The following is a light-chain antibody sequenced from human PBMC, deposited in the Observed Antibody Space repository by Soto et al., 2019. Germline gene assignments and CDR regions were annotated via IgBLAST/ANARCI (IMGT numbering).Light chain of an antibody. CDR1: SSDIGGYKY. J-gene: IGLJ1*01. CDR2: DVS. Sequence: QSVLTQPASVSGSPGQSITISCTGTSSDIGGYKYVSWYQQHPGKAPKLLIYDVSQRPSGVPDRFSGSKSGNTASLTISGLQTDDEADYFCCSYAGSYSLRVFGIGTKLTVL. V-gene: IGLV2-11*01. CDR3: CSYAGSYSLRV.